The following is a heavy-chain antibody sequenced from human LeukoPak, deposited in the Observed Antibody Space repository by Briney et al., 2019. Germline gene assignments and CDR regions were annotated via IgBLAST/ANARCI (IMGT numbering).Heavy chain of an antibody. CDR1: GFTFSSYA. D-gene: IGHD1-1*01. Sequence: QPGGSLRLSCAASGFTFSSYAMHWVRQAPGKGLEWVAVISHDGSNKYYADSVKGRFTISRDNSKNTLYLQMNSLRAEDTAVYYCARDPTGTTEFDYWGQGTLVTVSS. CDR2: ISHDGSNK. J-gene: IGHJ4*02. CDR3: ARDPTGTTEFDY. V-gene: IGHV3-30*14.